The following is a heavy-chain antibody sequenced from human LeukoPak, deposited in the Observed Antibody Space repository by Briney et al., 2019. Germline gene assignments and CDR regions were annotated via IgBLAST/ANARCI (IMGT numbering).Heavy chain of an antibody. D-gene: IGHD1-1*01. CDR2: IGSYEGDT. CDR3: ARDFWNFDDSGGYNRDFDS. CDR1: TSY. Sequence: GASVKVSCKATSYISWVRQAPGQGLEWMAWIGSYEGDTRSAQNFRDRLTVTSDTSTGTVYLHLRSLRPDDTAVYYCARDFWNFDDSGGYNRDFDSWGQGTLVTVSS. J-gene: IGHJ5*01. V-gene: IGHV1-18*04.